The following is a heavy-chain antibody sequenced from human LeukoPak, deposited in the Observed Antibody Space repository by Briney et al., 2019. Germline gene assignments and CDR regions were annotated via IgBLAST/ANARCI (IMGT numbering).Heavy chain of an antibody. V-gene: IGHV4-59*01. CDR1: GGSISSYY. Sequence: SETLSLTCTVSGGSISSYYWSWIRQPPGKGLEWIGYIYYSGSTNYNPSLKSRVTISVDTSKNQFSLKLSSVAAADTAVYYCARDNGSSEYYFDYWGQGTLVTVSS. CDR2: IYYSGST. D-gene: IGHD6-6*01. CDR3: ARDNGSSEYYFDY. J-gene: IGHJ4*02.